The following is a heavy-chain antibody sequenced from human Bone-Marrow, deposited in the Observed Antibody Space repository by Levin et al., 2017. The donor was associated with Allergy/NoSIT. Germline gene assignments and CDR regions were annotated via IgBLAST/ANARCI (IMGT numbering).Heavy chain of an antibody. D-gene: IGHD4-17*01. J-gene: IGHJ3*02. Sequence: GGSLRLSCAASGFTFNNYGMNWVRQAPGKGLEWVSYISGSSGLIYYADSVRGRFTISRDTGKTSLFLQMNSLRDDDTAVYYCARDRDDYGDPDGAFDIWGQGTMVTVSS. CDR1: GFTFNNYG. CDR2: ISGSSGLI. V-gene: IGHV3-48*02. CDR3: ARDRDDYGDPDGAFDI.